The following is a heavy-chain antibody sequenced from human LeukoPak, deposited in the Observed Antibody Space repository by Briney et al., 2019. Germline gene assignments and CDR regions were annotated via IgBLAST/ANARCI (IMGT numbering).Heavy chain of an antibody. D-gene: IGHD4-23*01. CDR1: GFTFSSYW. CDR3: ARGSRGNFDY. Sequence: GGSLRLSCAAPGFTFSSYWMSWVRQTTGKGLECVAKIREDGNEKIYVDSVKGRFTISRDNAKNSLYLQMNSLRAEDTAVYYCARGSRGNFDYWGQGTLVTVSS. V-gene: IGHV3-7*01. J-gene: IGHJ4*02. CDR2: IREDGNEK.